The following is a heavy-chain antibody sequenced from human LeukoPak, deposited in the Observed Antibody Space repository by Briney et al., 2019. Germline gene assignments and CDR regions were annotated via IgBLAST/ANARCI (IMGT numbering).Heavy chain of an antibody. Sequence: MPGGSLRLSCAASGFTFSDYYMSWIRQAPGKGLEWVSYISSSGSTIYYADSVKGRFTISRDNAKNSLYLQVNSLRAEDTAVYYYARDQPKTYYDFWSGYYRYFDYWGQGTLVTVSS. CDR3: ARDQPKTYYDFWSGYYRYFDY. CDR2: ISSSGSTI. J-gene: IGHJ4*02. D-gene: IGHD3-3*01. V-gene: IGHV3-11*01. CDR1: GFTFSDYY.